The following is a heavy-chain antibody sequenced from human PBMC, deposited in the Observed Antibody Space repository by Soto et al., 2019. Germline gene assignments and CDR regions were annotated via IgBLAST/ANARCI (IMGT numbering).Heavy chain of an antibody. V-gene: IGHV3-30*18. Sequence: QVQLVESGGGVVQPGRSLRLSCAASGFTFSSYGMHWVRQAPGKGLEWVAVISYDGSNKYYADSVKGRFTISRDNSKNTLYLQMNSLRAEDTAVYYCAKDSRIAAAGTTSLYWGQGTLVTVSS. CDR2: ISYDGSNK. J-gene: IGHJ4*02. D-gene: IGHD6-13*01. CDR1: GFTFSSYG. CDR3: AKDSRIAAAGTTSLY.